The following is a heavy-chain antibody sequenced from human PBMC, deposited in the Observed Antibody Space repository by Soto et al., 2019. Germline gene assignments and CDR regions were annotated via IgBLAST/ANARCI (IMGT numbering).Heavy chain of an antibody. Sequence: GGSLRLSCVASGFSFRSYYMNWVRQAPGKGLEWVSSISSSSSYINYADSVKGRLTISRDNAKNSLYLQMNSLRAEDTAVYYCARVGTYYGSGSPYYSDYWGQGTLVT. CDR3: ARVGTYYGSGSPYYSDY. V-gene: IGHV3-21*01. J-gene: IGHJ4*02. D-gene: IGHD3-10*01. CDR1: GFSFRSYY. CDR2: ISSSSSYI.